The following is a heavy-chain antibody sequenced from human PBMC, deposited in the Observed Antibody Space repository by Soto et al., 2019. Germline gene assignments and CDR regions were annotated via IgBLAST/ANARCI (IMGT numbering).Heavy chain of an antibody. CDR2: TSRGSGII. D-gene: IGHD2-2*01. J-gene: IGHJ4*02. V-gene: IGHV3-48*01. Sequence: EVQLVESGGGLVQPGGSLRLSCAASGFTFSGYGMNWVRQAPGKGLEWVSYTSRGSGIIYYAESVKGRFTISRDNAKNSLYLQMNSLRAADTAVYYCATSGYCSSSSCRRGGFDYWGQGTLVTVSS. CDR1: GFTFSGYG. CDR3: ATSGYCSSSSCRRGGFDY.